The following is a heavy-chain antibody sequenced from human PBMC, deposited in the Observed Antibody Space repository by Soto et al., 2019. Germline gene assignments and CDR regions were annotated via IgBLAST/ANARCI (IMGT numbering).Heavy chain of an antibody. CDR2: SNPSGGST. CDR1: GYTFTNYY. J-gene: IGHJ6*02. V-gene: IGHV1-46*01. D-gene: IGHD3-16*01. CDR3: ARDIVMEKDARGSYYHGMDV. Sequence: ASVKVSCKASGYTFTNYYIHWVRQAPGQGLEWMGISNPSGGSTTYAQRFQGRVTMTRETSTTTVYMELSSLRAEDTAVYYCARDIVMEKDARGSYYHGMDVWGQGTPVTVSS.